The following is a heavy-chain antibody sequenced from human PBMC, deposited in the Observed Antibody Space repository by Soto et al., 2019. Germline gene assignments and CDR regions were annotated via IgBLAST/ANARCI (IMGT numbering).Heavy chain of an antibody. CDR2: ISGSGGST. Sequence: GGSLRLSCAASGFTFSSYAMSWVRQAPGKGLEWVSAISGSGGSTYYADSVKGRFTISRDNSKNTLYLQMNSLRAEDTAVYYCASEPLWFGELFRNNDYWGQGTLVTVSS. J-gene: IGHJ4*02. D-gene: IGHD3-10*01. V-gene: IGHV3-23*01. CDR1: GFTFSSYA. CDR3: ASEPLWFGELFRNNDY.